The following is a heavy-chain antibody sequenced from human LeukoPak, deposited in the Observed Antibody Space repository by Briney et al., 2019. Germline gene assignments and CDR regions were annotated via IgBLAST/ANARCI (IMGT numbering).Heavy chain of an antibody. CDR3: ARGVSGIAWFDP. V-gene: IGHV1-69*05. J-gene: IGHJ5*02. Sequence: SVKVSCKASGGTFSSYAISWVRQAPGQGLEWMGGIIPIFGTANYAQKFQGRVTITTDESTSTAYMELSSLRSEDTAVYYCARGVSGIAWFDPWGQGTLVTVSS. CDR2: IIPIFGTA. D-gene: IGHD3-10*01. CDR1: GGTFSSYA.